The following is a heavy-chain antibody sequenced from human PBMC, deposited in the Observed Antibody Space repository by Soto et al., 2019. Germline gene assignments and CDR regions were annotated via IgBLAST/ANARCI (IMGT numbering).Heavy chain of an antibody. Sequence: GGSLRLSCAASGFTFSSYAMSWVRQAPGKGLEWVSAISGSGGSTYYADSVKGRFTISRDNSKNTLYLQMNSLRAEDTAVYYCASYNGDYVSVESSGWGQGTLVTVSS. CDR1: GFTFSSYA. J-gene: IGHJ4*02. D-gene: IGHD4-17*01. V-gene: IGHV3-23*01. CDR2: ISGSGGST. CDR3: ASYNGDYVSVESSG.